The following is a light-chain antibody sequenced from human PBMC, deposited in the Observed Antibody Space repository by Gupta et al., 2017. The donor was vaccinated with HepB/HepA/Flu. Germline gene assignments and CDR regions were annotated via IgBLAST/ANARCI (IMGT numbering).Light chain of an antibody. CDR3: QQYGSSFGT. V-gene: IGKV3-20*01. Sequence: EIVLTQSPGTLSLSPGERVTLPCRASQSVSSSYLAWYQQKPGQAPRLLISGASNRATGIPDRFSGSGSGTDFTLTISRLEPEDFAVYYCQQYGSSFGTFGQGTKVEIK. CDR2: GAS. CDR1: QSVSSSY. J-gene: IGKJ1*01.